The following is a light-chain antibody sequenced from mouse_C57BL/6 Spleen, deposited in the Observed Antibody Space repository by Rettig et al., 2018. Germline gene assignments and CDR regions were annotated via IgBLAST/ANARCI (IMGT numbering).Light chain of an antibody. J-gene: IGKJ4*01. CDR1: SSVSN. CDR2: DTS. Sequence: QVVLTQSPAIMSASPGEKVTMTCSASSSVSNMYWYQQNPGFSPRLLIYDTSTLASGVPIRFSGSGSGTSYSLTISRMEAEDAATYYCQQWSSYPFTFGSGTKLEIK. V-gene: IGKV4-55*01. CDR3: QQWSSYPFT.